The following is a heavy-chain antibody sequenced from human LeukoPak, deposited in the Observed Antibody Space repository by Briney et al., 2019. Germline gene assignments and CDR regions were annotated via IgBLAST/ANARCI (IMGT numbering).Heavy chain of an antibody. J-gene: IGHJ4*02. CDR3: ARGGSYTPY. D-gene: IGHD1-26*01. CDR1: GSSIRSYY. V-gene: IGHV4-59*08. Sequence: SETLSLTCTVSGSSIRSYYWSWIRQPPGKRLEWIGYIDYSGSPNYKPSLKSRVTISVDTSKNQFSLKVSSVTAADTAVYYCARGGSYTPYWGQGTLVTVSS. CDR2: IDYSGSP.